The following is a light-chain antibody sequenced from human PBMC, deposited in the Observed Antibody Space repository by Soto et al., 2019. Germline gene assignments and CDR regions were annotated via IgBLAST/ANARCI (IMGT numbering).Light chain of an antibody. CDR1: SSDVGGYKY. J-gene: IGLJ2*01. Sequence: QSVLTQPPSASGSPGQSVTISCTGTSSDVGGYKYVSWYQQHPGKAPRLMIYEVSQRPSGVTDRFSGSKSGNTASLPVSGLQAEDEADYYCSSYAGSNSVVFGGGTKLTVL. V-gene: IGLV2-8*01. CDR2: EVS. CDR3: SSYAGSNSVV.